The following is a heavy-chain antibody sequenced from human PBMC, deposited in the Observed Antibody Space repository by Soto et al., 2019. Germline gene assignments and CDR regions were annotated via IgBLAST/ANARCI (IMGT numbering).Heavy chain of an antibody. Sequence: PGGSLRLSCAASGFTFSSYSMNWVRQAPGKGLEWVSYISSSSSTIYYADSVKGRFTISRDNAKNSLYLQMNSLRDEDTAVYYCARDRLGVQLWPDGGYWGQGTLVTVSS. V-gene: IGHV3-48*02. CDR3: ARDRLGVQLWPDGGY. CDR1: GFTFSSYS. D-gene: IGHD5-18*01. CDR2: ISSSSSTI. J-gene: IGHJ4*02.